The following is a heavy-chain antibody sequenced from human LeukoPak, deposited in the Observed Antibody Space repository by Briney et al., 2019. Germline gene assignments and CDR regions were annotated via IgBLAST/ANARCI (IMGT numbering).Heavy chain of an antibody. Sequence: SETRSLTCTVSGGSISSGGYYWSWIRQHPGKGLEWIGYIYYSGSTYYNPSLKSRVTISVDTSKNQFSLKLSSVTAADTAVYYCARYPGGSDAFDIWGQGTMVTVSS. J-gene: IGHJ3*02. D-gene: IGHD3-16*01. CDR2: IYYSGST. V-gene: IGHV4-31*03. CDR3: ARYPGGSDAFDI. CDR1: GGSISSGGYY.